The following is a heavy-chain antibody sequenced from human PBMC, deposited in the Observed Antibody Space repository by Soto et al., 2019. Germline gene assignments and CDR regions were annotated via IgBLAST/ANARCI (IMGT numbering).Heavy chain of an antibody. CDR3: VRERGDYGDYVGYFDY. CDR2: IYYSGST. J-gene: IGHJ4*02. Sequence: SETLSLTCTVSGGSISSGGYYWSWIRQHPGKGLEWIGYIYYSGSTYYNPSLKSRVTISVDTSKNQFSLKLSSVTAADTAVYYCVRERGDYGDYVGYFDYWGQGTLVTVSS. D-gene: IGHD4-17*01. V-gene: IGHV4-31*03. CDR1: GGSISSGGYY.